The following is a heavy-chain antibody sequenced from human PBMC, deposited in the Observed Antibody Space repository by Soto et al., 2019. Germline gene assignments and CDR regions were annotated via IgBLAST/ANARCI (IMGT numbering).Heavy chain of an antibody. Sequence: SETLSLTCAVYGGSFSGYYWSWIRQPPGKGLEWIGEINHSGSTNYNPSLKSRVTISVDTSKNQFSLKLSSVTAADTAVYYCARGRLGVVVPAAMLNHYYYYYYMDVWGKGTTVTVSS. CDR1: GGSFSGYY. V-gene: IGHV4-34*01. CDR3: ARGRLGVVVPAAMLNHYYYYYYMDV. D-gene: IGHD2-2*01. J-gene: IGHJ6*03. CDR2: INHSGST.